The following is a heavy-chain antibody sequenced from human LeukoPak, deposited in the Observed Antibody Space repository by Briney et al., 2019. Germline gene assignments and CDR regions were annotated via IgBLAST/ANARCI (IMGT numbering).Heavy chain of an antibody. CDR1: GDSVSTNSAT. CDR3: ARLVGASWFDS. Sequence: SQTLSLTCAISGDSVSTNSATWTWLRQSPSRGLEWLGRTYYRSKWSNDYAVSMKSRITTNPHTSKNQFSLQLNSVTPEDTAVYYCARLVGASWFDSWGQGTLVTVSS. D-gene: IGHD1-26*01. CDR2: TYYRSKWSN. J-gene: IGHJ5*01. V-gene: IGHV6-1*01.